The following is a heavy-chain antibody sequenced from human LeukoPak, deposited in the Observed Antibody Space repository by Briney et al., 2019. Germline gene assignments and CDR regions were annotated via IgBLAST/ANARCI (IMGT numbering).Heavy chain of an antibody. CDR3: ARVWGDCSGGSCYPDY. V-gene: IGHV4-59*01. CDR2: IYYSEST. D-gene: IGHD2-15*01. Sequence: PSETLSLTCTVSGGSISSYYWSWIRQPPGKGLEWIGYIYYSESTNYNPSLKSRVTISVDTSKNQFSLKLSSVTAAGTAVYYCARVWGDCSGGSCYPDYWGQGTLVTVSS. J-gene: IGHJ4*02. CDR1: GGSISSYY.